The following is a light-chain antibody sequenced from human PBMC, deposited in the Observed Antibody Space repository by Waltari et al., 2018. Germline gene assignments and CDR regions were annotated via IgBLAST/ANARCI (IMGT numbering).Light chain of an antibody. CDR3: QQYYSTPYT. V-gene: IGKV4-1*01. J-gene: IGKJ2*01. CDR1: QSVLYSSNNKNY. CDR2: WAS. Sequence: DIVMTQSPDSLAVSLVERATLNRKSSQSVLYSSNNKNYLAWYQQNPGQPPKLLIYWASTRESGVPDRFSGSGSGTNFTLTISSLQAEDVAVYYCQQYYSTPYTFGQGTKLEIK.